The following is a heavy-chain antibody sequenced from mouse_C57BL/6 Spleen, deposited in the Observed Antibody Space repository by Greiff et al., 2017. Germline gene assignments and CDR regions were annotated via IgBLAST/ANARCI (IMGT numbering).Heavy chain of an antibody. V-gene: IGHV1-50*01. CDR1: GYTFTSYW. CDR3: ARGGKTTVVATDFDY. J-gene: IGHJ2*01. CDR2: IDPSDSYT. D-gene: IGHD1-1*01. Sequence: QVQLQQPGAELVKPGASVKLSCKASGYTFTSYWMQWVKQRPGQGLEWIGEIDPSDSYTNYNQKFKGKATLTVDTSSSPAYMQLSSLTSEDSAVYYCARGGKTTVVATDFDYWGQGTTLTVSS.